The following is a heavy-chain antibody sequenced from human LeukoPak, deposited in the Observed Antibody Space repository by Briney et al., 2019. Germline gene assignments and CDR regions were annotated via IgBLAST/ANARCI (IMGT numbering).Heavy chain of an antibody. CDR3: AKAPVTSCRGAFCYPLDS. V-gene: IGHV3-23*01. J-gene: IGHJ4*02. D-gene: IGHD2-15*01. Sequence: GGTLRLSCAASGFTFSSYGVSWVRQAPGKGLEWVSGISSSGHRTYYADSVKGRFTISRDNSKSTLYLQMNSLRAEDTAVYYCAKAPVTSCRGAFCYPLDSWGQGTLVTVSS. CDR2: ISSSGHRT. CDR1: GFTFSSYG.